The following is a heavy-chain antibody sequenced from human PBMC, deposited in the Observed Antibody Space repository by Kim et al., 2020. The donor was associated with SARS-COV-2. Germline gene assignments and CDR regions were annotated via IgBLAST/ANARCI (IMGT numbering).Heavy chain of an antibody. D-gene: IGHD6-13*01. V-gene: IGHV2-5*02. J-gene: IGHJ5*02. Sequence: SGPTLVKPTQTLTLTCTVSGFSLSTRGVGVGWIRQPPGKALEWLALIYWDDDTRYSPSLKSRLTITKDTSKNQVVLKMTNMDPVDTATYFCAHSRGTSSWGRFDPWGQGTLVTVSS. CDR1: GFSLSTRGVG. CDR2: IYWDDDT. CDR3: AHSRGTSSWGRFDP.